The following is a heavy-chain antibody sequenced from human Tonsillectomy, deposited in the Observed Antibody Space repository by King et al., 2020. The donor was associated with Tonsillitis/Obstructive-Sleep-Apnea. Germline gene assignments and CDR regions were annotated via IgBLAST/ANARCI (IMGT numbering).Heavy chain of an antibody. CDR3: ARINYYGAGNYYNGLRSAADY. CDR2: IYHSGST. V-gene: IGHV4-31*03. D-gene: IGHD3-10*01. CDR1: GDSISSGGSY. J-gene: IGHJ4*02. Sequence: QMPLQESGPGLVKPSQTLSLTCTVSGDSISSGGSYWSWLRQHPGKDLEWIGHIYHSGSTHYNPSLKSRVIISVDTSKNQFSLKLNSVAAADTAVYYCARINYYGAGNYYNGLRSAADYWGQGTLVTVSS.